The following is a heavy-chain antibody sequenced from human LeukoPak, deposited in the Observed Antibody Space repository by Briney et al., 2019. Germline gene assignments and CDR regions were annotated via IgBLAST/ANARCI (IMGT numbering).Heavy chain of an antibody. CDR3: ARDSSNFWSGYPNNYYFDY. CDR2: LSNSGGST. V-gene: IGHV3-64*01. Sequence: GGSLRLSCAASGFTFSSYAMHWVRQAPGKGLEYVSGLSNSGGSTYYANFVKGRFTISRDNSKNTLYLQMGSLRAEDMAVYYCARDSSNFWSGYPNNYYFDYWGQGTLVTVS. J-gene: IGHJ4*02. CDR1: GFTFSSYA. D-gene: IGHD3-3*01.